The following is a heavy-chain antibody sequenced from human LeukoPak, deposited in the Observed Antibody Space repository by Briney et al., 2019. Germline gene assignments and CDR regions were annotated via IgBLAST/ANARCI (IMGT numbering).Heavy chain of an antibody. CDR3: ARDNGSYYYPEYFQH. V-gene: IGHV1-2*02. CDR2: INPNSGGT. Sequence: GASVKVSCKASGYTFTGYYMHWVRQAPGQGLAWMGWINPNSGGTNYAQKFQGRVTMTRDTSISTAYMELSRLRSDDTAVYYCARDNGSYYYPEYFQHWGQGTLVTVSS. D-gene: IGHD1-26*01. CDR1: GYTFTGYY. J-gene: IGHJ1*01.